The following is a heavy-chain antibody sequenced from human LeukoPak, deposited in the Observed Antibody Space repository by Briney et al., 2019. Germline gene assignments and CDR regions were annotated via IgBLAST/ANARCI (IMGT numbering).Heavy chain of an antibody. CDR3: ATPLYSYGSPFDY. CDR1: GGTFSSYA. J-gene: IGHJ4*02. CDR2: IIPIFGTA. D-gene: IGHD5-18*01. V-gene: IGHV1-69*13. Sequence: GASVKVSCKASGGTFSSYAISWVRQAPGRGLEWMGGIIPIFGTANYAQKFQGRVTITADESTSTAYMELSSLRSEDTAVYYCATPLYSYGSPFDYWGQGTLVTVSS.